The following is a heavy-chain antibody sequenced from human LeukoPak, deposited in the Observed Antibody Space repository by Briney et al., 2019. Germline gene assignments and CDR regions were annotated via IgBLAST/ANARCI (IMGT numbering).Heavy chain of an antibody. J-gene: IGHJ4*02. V-gene: IGHV3-21*01. Sequence: PGGSLRLSCVASGFTITSYNMNWVRQAPGKGLEWVSVISGSGRYIYYGDSVRGRFTISRDNAKNSVLLEINSLRVEDTAVYYCATELEDSNIDYWGQGTLVTVSS. CDR2: ISGSGRYI. CDR1: GFTITSYN. CDR3: ATELEDSNIDY.